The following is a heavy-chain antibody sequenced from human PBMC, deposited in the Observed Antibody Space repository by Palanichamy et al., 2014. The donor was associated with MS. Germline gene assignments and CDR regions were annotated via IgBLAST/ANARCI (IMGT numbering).Heavy chain of an antibody. CDR2: TRNKANSYTT. V-gene: IGHV3-72*01. J-gene: IGHJ3*02. CDR3: VRGLNGFNI. CDR1: GVTLSDYH. Sequence: EVQLVESGGGLVQPGESLRLSCAASGVTLSDYHMDWVRQAPGKGLEWLGRTRNKANSYTTQYAASVKGRFTISRDDSKNSLHLQMNGLKTEDSAVYYCVRGLNGFNIWGQGTMVTVSS.